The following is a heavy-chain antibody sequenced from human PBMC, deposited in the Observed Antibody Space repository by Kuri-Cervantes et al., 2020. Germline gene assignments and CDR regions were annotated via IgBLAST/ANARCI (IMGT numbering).Heavy chain of an antibody. V-gene: IGHV4-59*11. J-gene: IGHJ4*02. CDR3: ARGPLSSGLRVGRVFDY. CDR2: VYSNGDT. Sequence: SETLSLTCTVSGGSINGHFWSWIRQPPGKGLEWIGYVYSNGDTKYSPSLKSRVTISVDTSKNQFSLKLSSVTAAATAVYYCARGPLSSGLRVGRVFDYWGQGTLVTVSS. D-gene: IGHD3-16*01. CDR1: GGSINGHF.